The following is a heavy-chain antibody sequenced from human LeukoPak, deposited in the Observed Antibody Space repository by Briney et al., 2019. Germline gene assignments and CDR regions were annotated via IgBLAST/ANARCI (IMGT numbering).Heavy chain of an antibody. D-gene: IGHD1-26*01. J-gene: IGHJ4*02. CDR3: ARGISGSGSYGHFDY. Sequence: GGSLRLSCAASGFTFSNYGMHWVRQAPGKGLEWVAFIRYDESNKYYADSVKGRFTISRDNSKNALYLQMNSLRAEDTAIYYCARGISGSGSYGHFDYWGQGILVTVSS. CDR1: GFTFSNYG. CDR2: IRYDESNK. V-gene: IGHV3-30*02.